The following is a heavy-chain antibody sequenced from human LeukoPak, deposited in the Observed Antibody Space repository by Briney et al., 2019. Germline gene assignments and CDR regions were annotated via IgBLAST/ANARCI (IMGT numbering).Heavy chain of an antibody. D-gene: IGHD5-24*01. CDR2: ISSSSSYI. V-gene: IGHV3-21*01. J-gene: IGHJ3*02. Sequence: PGGSLRLSCAASGFTFSSYSMNWVRQAPGKGLEWVSSISSSSSYIYYADSVKGRFTISRDNAKNSLYLQMNSLRAEDTAVYYCARQEMATIYADAFDIWGQGTMVTVSS. CDR1: GFTFSSYS. CDR3: ARQEMATIYADAFDI.